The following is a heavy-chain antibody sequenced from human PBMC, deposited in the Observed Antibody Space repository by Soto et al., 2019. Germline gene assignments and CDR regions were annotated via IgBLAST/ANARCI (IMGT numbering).Heavy chain of an antibody. CDR2: INHSGST. Sequence: SETLSLTCAVYGGSFSGYYWSWIRQPPGKGLEWIGEINHSGSTNYNPSLKSRVTISVDTSKNQFSLKLSSVTAADTAVYYCARKTRWLQGNYDYWGQGTLVTVSS. CDR3: ARKTRWLQGNYDY. V-gene: IGHV4-34*01. J-gene: IGHJ4*02. CDR1: GGSFSGYY. D-gene: IGHD5-12*01.